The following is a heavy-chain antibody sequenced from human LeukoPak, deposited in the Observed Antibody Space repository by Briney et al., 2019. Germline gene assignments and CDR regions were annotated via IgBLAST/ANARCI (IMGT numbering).Heavy chain of an antibody. Sequence: PSETLSLTCTVSGGSISSYYWSWIRQPPGKGLEWIGYIYYSGSTNYNPCLKSRVTISVDTSKNQFSLKLSSVTAADTAVYYYANRYGDDSVGWGQGTLVTVSS. D-gene: IGHD4-17*01. CDR1: GGSISSYY. J-gene: IGHJ4*02. CDR2: IYYSGST. CDR3: ANRYGDDSVG. V-gene: IGHV4-59*08.